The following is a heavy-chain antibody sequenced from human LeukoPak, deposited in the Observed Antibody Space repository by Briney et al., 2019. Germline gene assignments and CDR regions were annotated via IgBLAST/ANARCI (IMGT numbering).Heavy chain of an antibody. V-gene: IGHV3-74*01. CDR1: GFTFSSYW. CDR3: SRKRGFVPFDL. Sequence: GGSLRLSCAASGFTFSSYWMHWVRQAPGKGLVWVSRINGDGSSTNYAGSVKGRFTISRDNAKNTVYLQMNSLRAEDTAVYYCSRKRGFVPFDLWGQGTMVTVSS. J-gene: IGHJ3*01. CDR2: INGDGSST. D-gene: IGHD6-25*01.